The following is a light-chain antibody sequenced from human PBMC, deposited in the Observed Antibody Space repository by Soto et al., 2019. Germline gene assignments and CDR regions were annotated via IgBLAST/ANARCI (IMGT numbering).Light chain of an antibody. CDR1: SSDVGGYNY. V-gene: IGLV2-8*01. J-gene: IGLJ1*01. CDR3: SSYSGTNYHYV. Sequence: QLVLTQPPSASGSFGQSVTISCTGTSSDVGGYNYVSWYRQHPGKAPKLMIYEVSERPSGVPDRFSGSKSGNTASLTVSGLQADDEADYYCSSYSGTNYHYVFGTGTKLTVL. CDR2: EVS.